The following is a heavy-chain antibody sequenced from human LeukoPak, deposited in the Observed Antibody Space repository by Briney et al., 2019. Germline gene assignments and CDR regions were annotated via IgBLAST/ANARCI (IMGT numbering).Heavy chain of an antibody. CDR3: ARLQKAACYMDV. Sequence: SETLSLTCTVSGFSISSAYYWVWIRQPPGRGLEYIGSIYHTGTTYYSPPLRSRVTISLDTSKNQFSLKLRSVTAADTAVYYCARLQKAACYMDVWGKGTTVTVSS. CDR1: GFSISSAYY. CDR2: IYHTGTT. J-gene: IGHJ6*03. D-gene: IGHD2-15*01. V-gene: IGHV4-38-2*02.